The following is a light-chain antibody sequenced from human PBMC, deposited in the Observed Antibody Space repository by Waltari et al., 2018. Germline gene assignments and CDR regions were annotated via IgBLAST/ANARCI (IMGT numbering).Light chain of an antibody. V-gene: IGLV1-44*01. CDR2: NDN. Sequence: QSVLSQSPSASGAPGQRVTISCSGTNSNIGRNIVNWYQQFPGTAPKLLIFNDNQRPSGFPDRFSGSKSGPSASLAISGLQSEDEAEYYCTGWDDSLNGWVFGGGTKLTVL. CDR1: NSNIGRNI. J-gene: IGLJ3*02. CDR3: TGWDDSLNGWV.